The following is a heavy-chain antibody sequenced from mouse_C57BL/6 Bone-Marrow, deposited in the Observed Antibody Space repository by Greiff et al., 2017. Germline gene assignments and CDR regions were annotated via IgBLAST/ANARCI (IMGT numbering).Heavy chain of an antibody. CDR1: GYTFTDDN. V-gene: IGHV1-18*01. Sequence: EVMLVESGPELVKPGASVKIPCKASGYTFTDDNMDWVKQSHGKSLEWIGDINPNNGGTIYNQKFKGKATLTVDKSSSTAYMELRSLTSEDTAVYYCARGTGYWYFDVWGTGTTVTVSS. CDR2: INPNNGGT. J-gene: IGHJ1*03. CDR3: ARGTGYWYFDV.